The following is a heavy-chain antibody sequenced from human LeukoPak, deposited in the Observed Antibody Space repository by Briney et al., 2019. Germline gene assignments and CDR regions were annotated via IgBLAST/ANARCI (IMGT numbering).Heavy chain of an antibody. Sequence: PGGSLRLSCVASGFTFSSYSMNWVRQAPGKGLEWVSSISSSSSCIYYADSVKGRFTMSRDNAKNSLHLQMNSLRAEDTAVYYCARAPSPLAVAGTDYWGQGTLVTVSS. J-gene: IGHJ4*02. V-gene: IGHV3-21*01. CDR3: ARAPSPLAVAGTDY. CDR2: ISSSSSCI. CDR1: GFTFSSYS. D-gene: IGHD6-19*01.